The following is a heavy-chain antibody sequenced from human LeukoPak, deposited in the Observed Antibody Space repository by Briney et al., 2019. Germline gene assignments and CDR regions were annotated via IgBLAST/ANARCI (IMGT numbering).Heavy chain of an antibody. CDR3: AREDAADIVGAIFWPRIFDY. D-gene: IGHD1-26*01. Sequence: GASVKVSCKASGYSFTSFGISWVRQAPGQGLEWMGWISAYNGNTNYAQKLQGRVTMTTDTSTSTAYMELRSLRSDDTAVYYCAREDAADIVGAIFWPRIFDYWGQGTLVTVSS. CDR1: GYSFTSFG. J-gene: IGHJ4*02. V-gene: IGHV1-18*01. CDR2: ISAYNGNT.